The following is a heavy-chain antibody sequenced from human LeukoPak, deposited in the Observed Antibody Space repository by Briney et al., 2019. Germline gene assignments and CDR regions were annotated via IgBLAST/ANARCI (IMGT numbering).Heavy chain of an antibody. D-gene: IGHD6-19*01. CDR2: VSYDGSNK. CDR1: GFTFSSYG. J-gene: IGHJ6*02. Sequence: EGSLRLSCAASGFTFSSYGMHWVRQAPGKGLEWVAAVSYDGSNKYYADSVKGRFTISRDNSKNTLYLQMNSLRPEDTAVYYCAKDGYSSGWSVYYYYYGMDVWGQGTTVTVSS. CDR3: AKDGYSSGWSVYYYYYGMDV. V-gene: IGHV3-30*18.